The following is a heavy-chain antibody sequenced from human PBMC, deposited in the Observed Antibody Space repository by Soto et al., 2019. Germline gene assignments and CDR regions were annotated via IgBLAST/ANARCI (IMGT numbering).Heavy chain of an antibody. CDR2: ISYDGSNK. J-gene: IGHJ4*02. CDR3: AKDLCGYEFDY. V-gene: IGHV3-30*18. CDR1: GFTFSSYG. Sequence: QVQLVESGGGVVQPGRSLRLSCAASGFTFSSYGMHWVRQAPGKGLEWVAVISYDGSNKYYADSVKGRFTISRDNSKNTLYLQMNSLRAEDTAVYYCAKDLCGYEFDYWGQGTLVTVSS. D-gene: IGHD5-12*01.